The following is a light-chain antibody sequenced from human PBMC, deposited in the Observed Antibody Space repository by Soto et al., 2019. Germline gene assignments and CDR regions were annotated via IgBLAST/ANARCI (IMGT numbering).Light chain of an antibody. V-gene: IGKV3-11*01. J-gene: IGKJ4*01. CDR2: DAS. CDR3: LQRSTWPPIT. CDR1: QSISNY. Sequence: DIVLTQSPATLYLSPGERATLSCRASQSISNYLAWYQQNPGQAPRAVIYDASNRATGIPARFSGSVSGTDFTLTISSLEPEDVAAYSCLQRSTWPPITFGGGTKVEVK.